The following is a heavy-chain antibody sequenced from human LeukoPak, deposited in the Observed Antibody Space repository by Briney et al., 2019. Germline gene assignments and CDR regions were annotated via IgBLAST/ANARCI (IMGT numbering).Heavy chain of an antibody. V-gene: IGHV5-51*01. Sequence: ASVKVSCKASGYTFTGYYMHWVRQMPGKGLEWMGIIYPGDSDTRYSPSFQGQVTISADKSISTAYLQWSSLKASDTAMYYCARRLDYSKTTSTFDYWGQGTLVTVSS. CDR1: GYTFTGYY. CDR3: ARRLDYSKTTSTFDY. J-gene: IGHJ4*02. D-gene: IGHD4-11*01. CDR2: IYPGDSDT.